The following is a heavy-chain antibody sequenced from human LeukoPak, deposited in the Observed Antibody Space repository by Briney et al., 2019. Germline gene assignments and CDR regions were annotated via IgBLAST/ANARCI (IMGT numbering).Heavy chain of an antibody. Sequence: GGSLRLSCTASGFTLQDFEMGWGRQVTGKGEERVSLIKSYGEKTDYADSVRGRFTISRDNGENSLYLQMNSLRSEDSALYYCATWAFYHGVDVWGQGTMVTVSS. CDR1: GFTLQDFE. CDR2: IKSYGEKT. V-gene: IGHV3-43*02. CDR3: ATWAFYHGVDV. J-gene: IGHJ6*02. D-gene: IGHD1-26*01.